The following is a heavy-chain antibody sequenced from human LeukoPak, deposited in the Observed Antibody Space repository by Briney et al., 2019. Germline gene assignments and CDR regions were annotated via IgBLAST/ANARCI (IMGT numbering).Heavy chain of an antibody. D-gene: IGHD3-10*01. Sequence: GGSLRLSCAASGFTFSSYGMHWVRQAPGKGLEWVSYISSSGSTIYYADSVKGRFTISRDNAKNSLYLQMNSLRVEDTAVYYCARLGSYNAFDYWGQGTLVTVSS. CDR3: ARLGSYNAFDY. V-gene: IGHV3-48*04. J-gene: IGHJ4*02. CDR1: GFTFSSYG. CDR2: ISSSGSTI.